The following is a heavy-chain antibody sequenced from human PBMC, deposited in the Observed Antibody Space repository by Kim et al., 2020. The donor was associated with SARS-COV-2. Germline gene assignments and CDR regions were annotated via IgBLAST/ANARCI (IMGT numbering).Heavy chain of an antibody. V-gene: IGHV3-48*02. J-gene: IGHJ3*02. CDR3: ARGDSSGWYSLNDAFDI. Sequence: VKGRFTISRDNAKNSLYLQMNSLRDEDTAVYYCARGDSSGWYSLNDAFDIWGQGTMVTVSS. D-gene: IGHD6-19*01.